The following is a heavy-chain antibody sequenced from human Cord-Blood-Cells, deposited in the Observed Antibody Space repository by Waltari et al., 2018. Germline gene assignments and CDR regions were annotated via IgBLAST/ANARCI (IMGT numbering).Heavy chain of an antibody. D-gene: IGHD6-13*01. CDR1: GFTFSSYA. J-gene: IGHJ4*02. V-gene: IGHV3-23*01. CDR3: AKGRGGSSSWYYFDY. CDR2: ISGSGGST. Sequence: EVQLLESGGGLVQPGGSLRLSCAASGFTFSSYAMSWVRQAPGKGLGWVSAISGSGGSTYDADSVKGRFTISRDNSKNTLYLQMNSLRAEDTAVYYCAKGRGGSSSWYYFDYWGQGILVTVSS.